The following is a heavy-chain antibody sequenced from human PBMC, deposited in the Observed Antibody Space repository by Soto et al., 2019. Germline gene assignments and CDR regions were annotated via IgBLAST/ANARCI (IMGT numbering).Heavy chain of an antibody. V-gene: IGHV4-59*08. CDR1: GGSISSYY. CDR2: IYYSAST. Sequence: QVQLQESGPGLVKPSETLSLTCTVSGGSISSYYWSWIRQPPGKGLEWIGYIYYSASTNYNPSLKSRVTISVHTSKNPSSLQRRSVTAADTAGYYRAIRYGRTLDYWGQGTLVTVSS. CDR3: AIRYGRTLDY. D-gene: IGHD4-17*01. J-gene: IGHJ4*02.